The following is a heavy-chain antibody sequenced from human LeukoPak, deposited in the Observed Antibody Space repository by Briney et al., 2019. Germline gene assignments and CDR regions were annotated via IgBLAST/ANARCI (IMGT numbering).Heavy chain of an antibody. D-gene: IGHD2-2*01. Sequence: GGSLRLSCAASGFTLMNWVRQAPGKGLEWVSSISPSGNYIYYAESVEGRFTISRDNAKNSLYLQMNSLRAEDTAVYYCTRDLSSSTSCYSYWGQGTLVTVSS. CDR1: GFTL. J-gene: IGHJ4*02. CDR3: TRDLSSSTSCYSY. CDR2: ISPSGNYI. V-gene: IGHV3-21*01.